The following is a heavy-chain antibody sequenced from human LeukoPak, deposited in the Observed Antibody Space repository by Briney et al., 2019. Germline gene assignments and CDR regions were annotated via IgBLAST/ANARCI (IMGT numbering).Heavy chain of an antibody. D-gene: IGHD3-9*01. CDR3: ARDRYDILTGYNDAFDV. J-gene: IGHJ3*01. CDR2: IKQDGSEK. CDR1: GFTFTTYW. V-gene: IGHV3-7*01. Sequence: GGSLRPSCAASGFTFTTYWMSWVRQAPGKGLEWVANIKQDGSEKYYVDSVEGRFTISRDNAKNSLYLQMNSLRAEDTAAYYCARDRYDILTGYNDAFDVWGQGTKVTVSS.